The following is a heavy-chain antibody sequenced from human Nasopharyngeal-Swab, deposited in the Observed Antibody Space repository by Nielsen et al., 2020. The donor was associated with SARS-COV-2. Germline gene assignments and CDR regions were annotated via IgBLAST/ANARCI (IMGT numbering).Heavy chain of an antibody. CDR2: ISGSGGST. Sequence: GESLKISCAASGFTFSSYAMSWVRQAPGKGLEWVSAISGSGGSTYYADSVKGRFTISRDNSKNTLYLQMNSLRAEDTAVYYCATPLLGYYYDRFDAFDIWGQGTMVTVSS. V-gene: IGHV3-23*01. CDR1: GFTFSSYA. J-gene: IGHJ3*02. CDR3: ATPLLGYYYDRFDAFDI. D-gene: IGHD3-22*01.